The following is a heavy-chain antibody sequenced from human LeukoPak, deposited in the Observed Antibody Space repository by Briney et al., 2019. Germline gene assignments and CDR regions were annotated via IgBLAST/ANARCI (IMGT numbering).Heavy chain of an antibody. J-gene: IGHJ4*02. CDR3: VRVPQLAVFDY. CDR1: GFTFSSYE. CDR2: ISSSGSTI. V-gene: IGHV3-48*03. D-gene: IGHD6-13*01. Sequence: GGSLRLSCAASGFTFSSYEMNWVRQAPGKGLEWVSYISSSGSTIYYADSVKGRFTISRDNAKNTVYLQMNSLRAEDTAVYYCVRVPQLAVFDYWGLGTLVTVSS.